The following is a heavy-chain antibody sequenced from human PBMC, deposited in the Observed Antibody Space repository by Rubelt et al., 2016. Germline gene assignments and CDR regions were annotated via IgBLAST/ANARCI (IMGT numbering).Heavy chain of an antibody. J-gene: IGHJ5*02. CDR3: ARSSVTMVRGVIFWFDP. D-gene: IGHD3-10*01. V-gene: IGHV1-69*04. CDR1: GGTFSSYA. Sequence: QVQLVQSGAEVKKPGSSVQVSCKASGGTFSSYAISWVRQAPGQGLEWMGRIIPILGIANYAQKFQGRVTITADKSTSTAYMELSSLRSEDTAVYYCARSSVTMVRGVIFWFDPWGQGTLVTVSS. CDR2: IIPILGIA.